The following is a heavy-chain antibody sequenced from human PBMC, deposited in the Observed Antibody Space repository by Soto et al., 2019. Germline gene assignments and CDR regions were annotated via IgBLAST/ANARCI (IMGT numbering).Heavy chain of an antibody. V-gene: IGHV3-23*01. CDR3: AKSLSSTWAFDY. J-gene: IGHJ4*02. CDR1: GFTFSIYA. D-gene: IGHD6-13*01. Sequence: PGGSLRLSCAASGFTFSIYAINWARQAPGKGLEWVSANSVSGGSTYYADSVKGRFTIFRDTSKNTLYLQMNSLRAEDTAVYYCAKSLSSTWAFDYWGQGSLVTVSS. CDR2: NSVSGGST.